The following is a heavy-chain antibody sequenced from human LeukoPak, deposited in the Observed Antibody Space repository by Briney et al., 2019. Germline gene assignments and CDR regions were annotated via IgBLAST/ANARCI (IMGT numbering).Heavy chain of an antibody. CDR1: GFTFDDYA. CDR2: ISWNSGSI. D-gene: IGHD5-24*01. J-gene: IGHJ3*02. Sequence: PGRSLRLSCAASGFTFDDYAMHWVRQAPGKGLEWVSGISWNSGSIGYADSVKGRFTISRDNAKNSLYLQMNSLRAEDTALYYCAKVLDGYNDAFDIWGQGTMVAVSS. CDR3: AKVLDGYNDAFDI. V-gene: IGHV3-9*01.